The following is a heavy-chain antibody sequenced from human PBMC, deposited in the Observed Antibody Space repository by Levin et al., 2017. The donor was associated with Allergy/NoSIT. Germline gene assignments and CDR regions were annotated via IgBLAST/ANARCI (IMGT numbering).Heavy chain of an antibody. D-gene: IGHD3-3*02. CDR2: VSGSGVST. V-gene: IGHV3-23*01. J-gene: IGHJ4*02. Sequence: GGSLRLSCAASGFTFSSYAMSWVRQAPGKGLEWVSAVSGSGVSTYYADSVKGRFTISRDNSKNTLYLQMNSLRAEDTAVYYCAKDSGPHFWSGYYTRYYFDYWGQGTLVTVSS. CDR1: GFTFSSYA. CDR3: AKDSGPHFWSGYYTRYYFDY.